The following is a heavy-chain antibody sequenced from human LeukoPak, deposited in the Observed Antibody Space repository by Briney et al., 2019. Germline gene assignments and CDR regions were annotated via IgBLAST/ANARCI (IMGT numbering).Heavy chain of an antibody. CDR2: IYYSGST. CDR3: ARRFSKRAFDI. J-gene: IGHJ3*02. CDR1: GGPISSSSYY. V-gene: IGHV4-39*07. D-gene: IGHD2/OR15-2a*01. Sequence: PSETLSLTCTISGGPISSSSYYWGWIRQPPGKGLEWIGSIYYSGSTYYNPSLKSRVTISVDTSKNQFSLKLSSVTAADTAVYYCARRFSKRAFDIWGQGTMVTVSS.